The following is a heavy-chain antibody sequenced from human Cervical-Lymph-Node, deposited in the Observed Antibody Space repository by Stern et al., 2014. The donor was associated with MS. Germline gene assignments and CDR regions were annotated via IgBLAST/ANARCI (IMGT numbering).Heavy chain of an antibody. J-gene: IGHJ6*02. CDR1: GDTFNDNY. D-gene: IGHD6-19*01. V-gene: IGHV1-2*06. CDR2: INPNHGGT. CDR3: AADRGSGDRRYFYGMGA. Sequence: QVQLVQSRAEVKKPGASVEVSCKASGDTFNDNYINWVRQAPGQGLEWMGHINPNHGGTNYAHMFLGRGNRNSATSIGTVYMELSSLRSDDTAVYYCAADRGSGDRRYFYGMGAWGQGTTVTVSS.